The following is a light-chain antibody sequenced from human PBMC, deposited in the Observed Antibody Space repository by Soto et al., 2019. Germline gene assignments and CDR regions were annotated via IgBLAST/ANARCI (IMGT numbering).Light chain of an antibody. Sequence: EIVLTQSPATLSLSPGERATLSCRASQSVSRYVAWYQQKPGQAPRLLIFAASTRATGIPARFSGSGSGTDFTLTISSLEPEDFAVYYCQQSSTWPYTFGQGTKVDIK. CDR2: AAS. CDR1: QSVSRY. CDR3: QQSSTWPYT. V-gene: IGKV3-11*01. J-gene: IGKJ2*01.